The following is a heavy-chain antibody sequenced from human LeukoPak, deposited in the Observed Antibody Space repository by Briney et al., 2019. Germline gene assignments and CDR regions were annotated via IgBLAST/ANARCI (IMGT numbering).Heavy chain of an antibody. Sequence: GRSLRLSCAASGFTFSSYGMHWVRQAPGKGLEWVAVIAYHGGAEYYADSVKGRFTISRDNSKNTVDLQLNSLRAEDSAVYYCAKQSFRMVNYFDYWGQGTLV. CDR1: GFTFSSYG. CDR3: AKQSFRMVNYFDY. J-gene: IGHJ4*02. CDR2: IAYHGGAE. D-gene: IGHD3-16*02. V-gene: IGHV3-30*18.